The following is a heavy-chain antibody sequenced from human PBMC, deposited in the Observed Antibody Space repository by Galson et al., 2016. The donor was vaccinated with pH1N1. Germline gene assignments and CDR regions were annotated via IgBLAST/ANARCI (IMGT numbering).Heavy chain of an antibody. J-gene: IGHJ5*02. D-gene: IGHD3-10*01. CDR3: ARGGEEILSFGEPHNWFDP. CDR1: GYTFTNYA. CDR2: INTNTGNP. Sequence: SVKVSCKASGYTFTNYAMNWVRQAPGQGLEWMGWINTNTGNPTYVQGFTGRFVFSLDTSVSTAYLQISGLKAEDTAVYYCARGGEEILSFGEPHNWFDPWGQGTLVTVSS. V-gene: IGHV7-4-1*02.